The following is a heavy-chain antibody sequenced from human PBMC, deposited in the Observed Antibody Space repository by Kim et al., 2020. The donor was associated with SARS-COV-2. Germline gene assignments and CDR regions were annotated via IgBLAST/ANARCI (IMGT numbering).Heavy chain of an antibody. D-gene: IGHD2-2*01. CDR2: IDYSGST. V-gene: IGHV4-39*07. J-gene: IGHJ3*02. CDR3: ARDLYCSSTSCPAGVGGTASHDAFDI. CDR1: GGSISSSSYY. Sequence: SETLSLTCTVSGGSISSSSYYWGWIRQPPGKGLEWIGSIDYSGSTYYNPSLKSRVTISVDTSKNQFSLKLSSVTAADTAVYYWARDLYCSSTSCPAGVGGTASHDAFDIWGQGTMVTVSS.